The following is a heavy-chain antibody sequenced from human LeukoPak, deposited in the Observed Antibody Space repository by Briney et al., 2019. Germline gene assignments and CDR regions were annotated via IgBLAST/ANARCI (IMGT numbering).Heavy chain of an antibody. CDR3: ARGGYDSSGYYSPYYFDY. Sequence: KPSETLSLTCTVSGGSISSYYWSWIRQPPGKGLEWIGSIYYGGSTYYNPSLKSRVTISVDTSKNQFSPKLSSVTAADTAVYYCARGGYDSSGYYSPYYFDYWGQGTLVTVSS. J-gene: IGHJ4*02. CDR2: IYYGGST. D-gene: IGHD3-22*01. V-gene: IGHV4-39*07. CDR1: GGSISSYY.